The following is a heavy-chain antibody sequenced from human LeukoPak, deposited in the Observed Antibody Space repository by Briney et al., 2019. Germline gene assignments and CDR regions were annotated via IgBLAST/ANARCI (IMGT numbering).Heavy chain of an antibody. CDR2: INHSGST. V-gene: IGHV4-34*01. Sequence: SETLSLTCAVYGVSFSGYYWSWIRQPPGKGLEWIGEINHSGSTNYNPSLKSRVTISVDTSKNQFSLKLSSVTAADTAVYYCARDLIVPVGMTGSGSYSTDYWGQGTLVTVSS. CDR1: GVSFSGYY. J-gene: IGHJ4*02. CDR3: ARDLIVPVGMTGSGSYSTDY. D-gene: IGHD3-10*01.